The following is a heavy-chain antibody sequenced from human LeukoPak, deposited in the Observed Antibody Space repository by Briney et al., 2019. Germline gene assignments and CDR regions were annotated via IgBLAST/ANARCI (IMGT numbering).Heavy chain of an antibody. CDR1: GFTFSSYG. CDR3: ARVAAEVVGVPGAIGFGWVRRDYYYMDV. V-gene: IGHV1-46*01. J-gene: IGHJ6*03. CDR2: INPSGGST. D-gene: IGHD2-2*02. Sequence: SGGSLRLSCAASGFTFSSYGMHWVRQAPGQGLEWMGIINPSGGSTSYAQKFQGRVTMTRDMSTSTVYMEMSRLRSEDTAVYYCARVAAEVVGVPGAIGFGWVRRDYYYMDVWGKGTTVTVSS.